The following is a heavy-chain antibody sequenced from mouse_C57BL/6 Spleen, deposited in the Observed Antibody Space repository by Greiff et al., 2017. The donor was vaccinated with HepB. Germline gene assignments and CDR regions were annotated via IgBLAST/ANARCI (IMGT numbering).Heavy chain of an antibody. V-gene: IGHV1-15*01. CDR2: IDPETGGT. J-gene: IGHJ3*01. CDR3: FITFAY. Sequence: VQLQQSGAELVRPGASVTLSFKASGYTFTDYEIHWVKQTPVHGLEWIGAIDPETGGTAYNQKFKGKAILTADKSSSTAYMELRSLTSEDSAVYYSFITFAYWGQGTLVTVSA. D-gene: IGHD1-1*01. CDR1: GYTFTDYE.